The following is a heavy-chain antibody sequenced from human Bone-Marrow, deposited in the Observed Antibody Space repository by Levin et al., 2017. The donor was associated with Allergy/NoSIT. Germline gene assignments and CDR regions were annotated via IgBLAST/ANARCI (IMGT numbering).Heavy chain of an antibody. CDR1: GFTFSSYA. Sequence: AGGSLRLSCAASGFTFSSYAMAWVRQAPGKGLEWVSVISGSGDYTYHADSVKGRFTISRDNSKNTLHLQMNSLTAEDTALYYCARVRDQQWVRQGLAYWGQGTLVTVSS. J-gene: IGHJ4*02. D-gene: IGHD6-19*01. CDR2: ISGSGDYT. V-gene: IGHV3-23*01. CDR3: ARVRDQQWVRQGLAY.